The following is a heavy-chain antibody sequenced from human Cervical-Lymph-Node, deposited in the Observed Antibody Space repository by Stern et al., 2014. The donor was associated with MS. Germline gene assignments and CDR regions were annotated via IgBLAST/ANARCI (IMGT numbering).Heavy chain of an antibody. V-gene: IGHV3-9*01. CDR3: AKGSYGWRNYFDY. J-gene: IGHJ4*02. Sequence: EVQLVESGAGLVQPGRSLCLSCAPSGFTFDDYSMHWVRQAPGKGLEWVSGISSNRGSTGYADSLKGRFTISRDNAKNSLYLQMNSLRAEDTALYYCAKGSYGWRNYFDYWGQGTLVTVSS. CDR1: GFTFDDYS. CDR2: ISSNRGST. D-gene: IGHD5-18*01.